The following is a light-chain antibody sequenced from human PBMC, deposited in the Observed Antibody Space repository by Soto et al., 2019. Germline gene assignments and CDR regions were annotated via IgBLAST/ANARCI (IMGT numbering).Light chain of an antibody. CDR1: SSDVGGYNY. V-gene: IGLV2-14*01. CDR3: SSYTSSSTLYV. CDR2: EVS. Sequence: QSVLTQPASVSGSPGQSITISCTGTSSDVGGYNYVSWYQQHPGKAPKLMIYEVSNRLSGVSNRFSGSKSGNTASLTISGLQAEDEADYYCSSYTSSSTLYVFGNRTKVTVL. J-gene: IGLJ1*01.